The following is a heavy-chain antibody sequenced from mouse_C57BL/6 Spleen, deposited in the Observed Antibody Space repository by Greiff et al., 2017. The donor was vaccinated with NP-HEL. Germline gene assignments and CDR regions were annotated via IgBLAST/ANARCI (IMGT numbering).Heavy chain of an antibody. CDR3: ARYDAVVATGFDY. CDR2: ISGGGGNT. CDR1: GFTFSSYT. Sequence: EVQRVESGGGLVKPGGSLKLSCAASGFTFSSYTMSWVRQTPEKRLEWVATISGGGGNTYYPDSVKGRFTISRDNAKNTLYLQMSSLRSEDTALYYCARYDAVVATGFDYWGQGTTLTVSS. D-gene: IGHD1-1*01. V-gene: IGHV5-9*01. J-gene: IGHJ2*01.